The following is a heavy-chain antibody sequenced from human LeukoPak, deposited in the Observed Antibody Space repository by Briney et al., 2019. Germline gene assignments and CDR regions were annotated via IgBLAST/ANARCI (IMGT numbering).Heavy chain of an antibody. CDR2: IYSSGNP. CDR3: ARAPWHYYDSSGFY. J-gene: IGHJ4*02. CDR1: GVSISGTTYC. V-gene: IGHV4-39*07. Sequence: SETLSLTCTVYGVSISGTTYCWAWIRQPPGKGLEWIGSIYSSGNPIYNASLKSRIAISVDTSQNKFSLRLNYVTAADTAVYYCARAPWHYYDSSGFYWGQGTLVTVSS. D-gene: IGHD3-22*01.